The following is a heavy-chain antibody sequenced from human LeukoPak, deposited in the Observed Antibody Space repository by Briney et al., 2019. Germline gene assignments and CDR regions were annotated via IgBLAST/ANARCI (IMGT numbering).Heavy chain of an antibody. Sequence: GGSLRLSCEASGFTFSSYDMNWVRQAPGKGLEWVSVISGSGGSTDYADSVKGRFSISRDNSKNTLYLQMNSLRAEDTAVYYCAREGTPNGFDIWGQGTMVTVSS. D-gene: IGHD1-1*01. CDR1: GFTFSSYD. CDR3: AREGTPNGFDI. J-gene: IGHJ3*02. CDR2: ISGSGGST. V-gene: IGHV3-23*01.